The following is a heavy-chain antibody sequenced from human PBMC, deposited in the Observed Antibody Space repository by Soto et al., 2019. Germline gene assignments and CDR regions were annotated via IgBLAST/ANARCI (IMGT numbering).Heavy chain of an antibody. J-gene: IGHJ4*02. CDR3: ARSLGDHWDEYYFDY. V-gene: IGHV3-23*01. D-gene: IGHD1-1*01. Sequence: VQVLESGGDLVQPGGSLRLSCAASGFIFTGYSMSWVRQAPGKGLEWVSGISGTGYSTYYADTVQGRFTISRDNSKTTLYLQLDSLRAEDTALYYCARSLGDHWDEYYFDYWGQGTLVTVSS. CDR1: GFIFTGYS. CDR2: ISGTGYST.